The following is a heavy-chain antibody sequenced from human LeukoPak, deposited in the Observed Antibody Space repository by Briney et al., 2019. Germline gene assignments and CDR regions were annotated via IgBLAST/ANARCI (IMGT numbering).Heavy chain of an antibody. CDR2: ISAYNGNT. Sequence: ASVKVSCKASEYTFTSYDINWVRQATGQGLEWMGWISAYNGNTNYAQKLQGRVTMTTDTSTSTAYMELRSLRSDDTAVYYCARDQSAYSSGWYSDYWGQGTLVTVSS. D-gene: IGHD6-19*01. J-gene: IGHJ4*02. V-gene: IGHV1-18*01. CDR1: EYTFTSYD. CDR3: ARDQSAYSSGWYSDY.